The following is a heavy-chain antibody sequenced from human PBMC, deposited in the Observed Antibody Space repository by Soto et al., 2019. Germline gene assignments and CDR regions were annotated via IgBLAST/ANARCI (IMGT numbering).Heavy chain of an antibody. CDR2: INHSGST. Sequence: PSETLSLTCAVYGGSFSGYYWSWIRQPPGKGLEWIGEINHSGSTNYNPSLKSRVTISVDTSKNQFSLKLSSVTAADTAVYYCARGGITIFGVVIRRDGYMDVWGKGTTVTVSS. J-gene: IGHJ6*03. CDR3: ARGGITIFGVVIRRDGYMDV. D-gene: IGHD3-3*01. V-gene: IGHV4-34*01. CDR1: GGSFSGYY.